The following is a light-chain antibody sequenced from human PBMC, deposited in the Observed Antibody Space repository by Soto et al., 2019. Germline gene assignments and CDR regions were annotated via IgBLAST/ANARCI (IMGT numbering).Light chain of an antibody. CDR3: QHYNNWPRT. CDR1: QSVSSN. CDR2: GAS. J-gene: IGKJ1*01. V-gene: IGKV3-15*01. Sequence: EIVMTQSPATLSVSPGERATLSCRASQSVSSNLAWYQQKPGQAPRLLIYGASTRATGIPARFSGSRSGTEFTLTISRLQSEELAVYYCQHYNNWPRTFGQGTKVEIK.